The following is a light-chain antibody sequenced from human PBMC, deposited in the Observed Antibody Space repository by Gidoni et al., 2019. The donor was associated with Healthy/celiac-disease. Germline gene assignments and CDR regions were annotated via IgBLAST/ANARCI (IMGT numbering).Light chain of an antibody. V-gene: IGLV2-23*01. CDR2: EGS. CDR1: SSDVGSYNL. J-gene: IGLJ2*01. CDR3: CSYAGSSSVV. Sequence: GQSITISCTGTSSDVGSYNLVSWYQQHPGKAPKLMIYEGSKRPSGVSNRFSGSKSGNTASLTISGLQAEDEADYYCCSYAGSSSVVFGGGTKLTVL.